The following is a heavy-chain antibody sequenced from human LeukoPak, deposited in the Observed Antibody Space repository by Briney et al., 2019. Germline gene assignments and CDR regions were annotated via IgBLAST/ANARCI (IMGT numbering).Heavy chain of an antibody. CDR3: AKDPELLWFGELSNGYFDY. J-gene: IGHJ4*02. D-gene: IGHD3-10*01. CDR2: ISGSGGST. CDR1: GFTFSSYA. V-gene: IGHV3-23*01. Sequence: GGSLRLSCAASGFTFSSYAMSWVRQAPGKGLEWVSAISGSGGSTYYADSVKGRFTISRDNSKNTLYLQMNGLRAEDTAVYYCAKDPELLWFGELSNGYFDYWGQGTLVTVSS.